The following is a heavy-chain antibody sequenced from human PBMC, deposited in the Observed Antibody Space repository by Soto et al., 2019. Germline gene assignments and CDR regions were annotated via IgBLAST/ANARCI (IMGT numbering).Heavy chain of an antibody. CDR1: GYTFTSYG. CDR3: ARDGTGVYYDFWSGYYDYYYYYMDV. V-gene: IGHV1-18*01. Sequence: ASVKVSCKASGYTFTSYGISWVRQAPGQGLEWMGWISAYNGNTNYAQKLQGRVTITRDTSASTAYMELSSLRSEDTAVYYCARDGTGVYYDFWSGYYDYYYYYMDVWGKGTTDTVSS. D-gene: IGHD3-3*01. CDR2: ISAYNGNT. J-gene: IGHJ6*03.